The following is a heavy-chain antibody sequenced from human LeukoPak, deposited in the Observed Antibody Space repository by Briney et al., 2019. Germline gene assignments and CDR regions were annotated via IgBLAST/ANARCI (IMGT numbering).Heavy chain of an antibody. CDR1: GYTFTDYY. CDR2: VDPEDGET. J-gene: IGHJ4*02. D-gene: IGHD3-22*01. CDR3: ATQRNGGYYYDSSGYYDY. Sequence: ASVRVSCKVSGYTFTDYYMHWVQQAPGKGLEGMGLVDPEDGETIYAEKFLGRVTITADTSTDTAYMELSSLRSEDTAVYYCATQRNGGYYYDSSGYYDYWGQGTLVTVSS. V-gene: IGHV1-69-2*01.